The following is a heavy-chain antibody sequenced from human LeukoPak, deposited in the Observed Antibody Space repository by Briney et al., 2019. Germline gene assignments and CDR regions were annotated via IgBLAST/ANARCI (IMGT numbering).Heavy chain of an antibody. CDR3: ASGRGVIAAFDY. CDR2: IKQDGSEK. J-gene: IGHJ4*02. Sequence: GGSLRLSCAASGFTFSSYWMSWVGQAPGKGGEGVANIKQDGSEKYYVDSVKGRFTISRDNAKNSLYLQMNSLRADDTAVYYCASGRGVIAAFDYWGQGTLVTVSS. D-gene: IGHD6-6*01. CDR1: GFTFSSYW. V-gene: IGHV3-7*01.